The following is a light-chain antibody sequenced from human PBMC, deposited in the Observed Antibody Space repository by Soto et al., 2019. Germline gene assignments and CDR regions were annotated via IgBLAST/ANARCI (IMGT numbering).Light chain of an antibody. CDR2: DVS. J-gene: IGLJ2*01. CDR3: SSYTSTSTVV. Sequence: QSVLTQPASVSGSPGQSITISCTGTSSDFGGYNYVSWYQQHPGKAPKLIIYDVSNRPSGVSIRFSGSKSGNTASLTISGLQAEDEADYYCSSYTSTSTVVFGGGTKVTVL. V-gene: IGLV2-14*01. CDR1: SSDFGGYNY.